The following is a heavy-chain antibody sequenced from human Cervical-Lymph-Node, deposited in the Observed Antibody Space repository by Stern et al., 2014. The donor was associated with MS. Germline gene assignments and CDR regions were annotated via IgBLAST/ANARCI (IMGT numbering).Heavy chain of an antibody. J-gene: IGHJ6*02. CDR2: INPNSGGT. D-gene: IGHD6-6*01. CDR3: ARESIAAYYYYYGMDV. CDR1: GYTFTGYY. V-gene: IGHV1-2*04. Sequence: QVQLGQSGAEVKKPGASVKVSCKASGYTFTGYYMHWVRQAPGQGLEWMGWINPNSGGTNYAQKFQGWVTMTRDTSISTAYMELSRLRSDDTAVYYCARESIAAYYYYYGMDVWGQGTTVTVSS.